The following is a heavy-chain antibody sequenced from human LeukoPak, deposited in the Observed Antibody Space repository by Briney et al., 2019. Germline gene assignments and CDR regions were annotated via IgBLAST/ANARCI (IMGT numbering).Heavy chain of an antibody. Sequence: SETLSLICTVSGGSMSSYSWSWVRQPPGRGLEWIGYIYYSGSTTYNPSLRSRLTISLDSSNNQFSLKLRSVTAADTAVYYCAGDYGSGSYRFDYWGQGTVVTVSS. D-gene: IGHD3-10*01. CDR3: AGDYGSGSYRFDY. CDR2: IYYSGST. CDR1: GGSMSSYS. J-gene: IGHJ4*02. V-gene: IGHV4-59*12.